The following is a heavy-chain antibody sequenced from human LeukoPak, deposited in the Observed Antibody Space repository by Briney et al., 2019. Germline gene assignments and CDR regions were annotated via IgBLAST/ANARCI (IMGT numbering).Heavy chain of an antibody. CDR1: GFTFSSYG. CDR2: IWFDGSNK. CDR3: ARDFGSGRSFDY. Sequence: PGRSLRLSCAASGFTFSSYGMHWVRQAPGKGLEWVAVIWFDGSNKYYEDSVKGRFTISRDNSKNTLYLQMNSLRAEDTAVYYCARDFGSGRSFDYWGQGTLVTVSS. V-gene: IGHV3-33*01. D-gene: IGHD3-10*01. J-gene: IGHJ4*02.